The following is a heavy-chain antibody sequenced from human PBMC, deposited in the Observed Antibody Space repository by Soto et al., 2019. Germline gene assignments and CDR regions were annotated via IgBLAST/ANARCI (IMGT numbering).Heavy chain of an antibody. J-gene: IGHJ5*02. CDR3: AKNTYYYGSGSYANWFDP. CDR1: GFTFSSYA. CDR2: ISGSGGST. V-gene: IGHV3-23*01. Sequence: EVQLLESGGGLVQPGGSLRLSCAASGFTFSSYAMSWVRQAPGKGLEWVSAISGSGGSTYYADSVKGRFTISRDNSKNTLYLQMNSLRAEDTAVYYCAKNTYYYGSGSYANWFDPWGQGTLVTVSS. D-gene: IGHD3-10*01.